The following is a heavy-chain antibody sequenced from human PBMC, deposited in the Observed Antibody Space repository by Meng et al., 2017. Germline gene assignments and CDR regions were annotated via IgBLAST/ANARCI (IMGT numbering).Heavy chain of an antibody. CDR2: ISSSSSYI. CDR1: GFTCSSYS. Sequence: LGVWGEGVVKPWGSLRLPCAASGFTCSSYSRYWVSQAPGKGLEWVSSISSSSSYIYYADSLTGRFTISRDNAKNSLYLQMNSLRAEDTAVYYCARDHSYYYGSGGTQPFDYWGQGTLVTVSS. CDR3: ARDHSYYYGSGGTQPFDY. D-gene: IGHD3-10*01. J-gene: IGHJ4*02. V-gene: IGHV3-21*01.